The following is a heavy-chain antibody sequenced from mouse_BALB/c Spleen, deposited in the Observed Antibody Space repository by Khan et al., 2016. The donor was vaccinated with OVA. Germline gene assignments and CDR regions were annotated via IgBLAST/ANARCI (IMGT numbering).Heavy chain of an antibody. CDR1: GYTFTNYV. V-gene: IGHV1S136*01. D-gene: IGHD4-1*01. J-gene: IGHJ3*01. CDR3: AREASCWDFSFPY. Sequence: VQLQQSGPELVEPGASVKMSCKASGYTFTNYVIHWVKQKPGQGLEWIGYINPDNAGTRYNEKFKGKATLTSDISSTSAYMELLSLTSEGSAVYYCAREASCWDFSFPYWGQGTLVTGSA. CDR2: INPDNAGT.